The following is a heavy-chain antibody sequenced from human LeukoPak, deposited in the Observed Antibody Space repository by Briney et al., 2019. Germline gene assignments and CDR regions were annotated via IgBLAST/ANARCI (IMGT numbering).Heavy chain of an antibody. CDR3: ARDLLNRYSGSYCFDY. D-gene: IGHD1-26*01. CDR1: GFTFSSYS. CDR2: ISSSSSYI. Sequence: KPGGSLRLSCAASGFTFSSYSMNWVRQAPGKGLEWVSSISSSSSYIYYADSVKGRFTISRDNAKNSLYLQMNSLRAEDTDVYYCARDLLNRYSGSYCFDYWGQGTLVTVSS. J-gene: IGHJ4*02. V-gene: IGHV3-21*01.